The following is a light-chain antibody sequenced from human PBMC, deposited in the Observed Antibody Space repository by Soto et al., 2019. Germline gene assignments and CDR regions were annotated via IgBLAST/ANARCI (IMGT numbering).Light chain of an antibody. V-gene: IGLV2-8*01. J-gene: IGLJ3*02. Sequence: QSVLTQPPSASGSPGQSVTISCTGTSSDVGGYNYVSWYQQHPGKAPKLMIYEVSKRPSGVPDRFSGSKSGNTASLTVSGPQAEDEADYYCSSYAGSNNGVFGGGTKVTVL. CDR3: SSYAGSNNGV. CDR2: EVS. CDR1: SSDVGGYNY.